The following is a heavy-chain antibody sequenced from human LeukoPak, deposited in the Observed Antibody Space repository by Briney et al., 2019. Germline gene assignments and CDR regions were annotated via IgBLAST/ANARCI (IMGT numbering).Heavy chain of an antibody. V-gene: IGHV3-73*01. Sequence: GGSLRLSCAASGFTFSGSAMHWARQASGKGLEWVGRIRGKANSYATAYAASVKGRFTISRDDSKNTAYLQMNSVKTEDTAVYYCTRRRRSGSYYNEPDAFDIWGQGTMVTVSS. D-gene: IGHD3-10*01. CDR1: GFTFSGSA. CDR3: TRRRRSGSYYNEPDAFDI. J-gene: IGHJ3*02. CDR2: IRGKANSYAT.